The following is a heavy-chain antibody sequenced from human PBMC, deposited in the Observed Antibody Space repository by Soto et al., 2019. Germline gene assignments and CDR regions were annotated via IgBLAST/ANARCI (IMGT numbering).Heavy chain of an antibody. CDR2: ISYDGSNK. CDR3: ARDLDPMGFDY. V-gene: IGHV3-30-3*01. Sequence: QVQLEESGGGVVQPGRSLRLSCAASGFTFSSYAMHWVRQAPGKGLEWVAVISYDGSNKYYADSVKGRFTISRDNSKNTLYLQMNSLRAEDTAVYYCARDLDPMGFDYWGQGTLVTVS. J-gene: IGHJ4*02. CDR1: GFTFSSYA. D-gene: IGHD3-10*01.